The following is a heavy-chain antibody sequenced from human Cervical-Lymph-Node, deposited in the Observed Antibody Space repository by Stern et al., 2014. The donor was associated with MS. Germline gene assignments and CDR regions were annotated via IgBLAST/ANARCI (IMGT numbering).Heavy chain of an antibody. Sequence: VQLVASAAEVKKPGASLKVSCKASGYSFHKFGLTWVRQAPGQGLEWMGWLSPYKGAPNIAPKYQGRLTMTTDTSTVPDYLDLPTLRPDDTALYFCARGFAINATRNQLYFDFWGKGTLVTVAS. CDR1: GYSFHKFG. J-gene: IGHJ4*02. D-gene: IGHD5-12*01. CDR3: ARGFAINATRNQLYFDF. CDR2: LSPYKGAP. V-gene: IGHV1-18*01.